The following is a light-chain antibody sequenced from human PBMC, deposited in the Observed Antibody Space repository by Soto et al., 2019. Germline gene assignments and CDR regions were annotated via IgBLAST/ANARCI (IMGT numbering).Light chain of an antibody. CDR3: QQRSNCPPYT. J-gene: IGKJ2*01. CDR1: QSVSSY. Sequence: EIVLTQSPATLSLSPGERATLSCRASQSVSSYLAWYQQTPGQAPRLLIYDASNRATGIPARFSGSGSGTDFTLTNSSLVPEDFAVYYCQQRSNCPPYTFGQGTKLEIK. V-gene: IGKV3-11*01. CDR2: DAS.